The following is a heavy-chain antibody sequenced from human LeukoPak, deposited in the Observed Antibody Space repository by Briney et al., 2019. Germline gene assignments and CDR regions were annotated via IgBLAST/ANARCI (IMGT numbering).Heavy chain of an antibody. J-gene: IGHJ4*02. Sequence: ASVKVSCKASGGTFSSYAISWVRQAPGQGLEWMGGIIPIFGTANYAQKFQGRVTITTDESTSTAYMELSSLRSEDTAVYYCARFVLRRGYSGYGGFDYWGQGTLVTVSS. D-gene: IGHD5-12*01. CDR2: IIPIFGTA. V-gene: IGHV1-69*05. CDR1: GGTFSSYA. CDR3: ARFVLRRGYSGYGGFDY.